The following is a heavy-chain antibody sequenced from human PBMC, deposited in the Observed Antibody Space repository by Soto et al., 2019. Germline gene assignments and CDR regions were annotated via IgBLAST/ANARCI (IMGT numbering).Heavy chain of an antibody. V-gene: IGHV1-2*02. CDR1: GNIFTGYF. D-gene: IGHD1-26*01. CDR2: INPNTSAT. Sequence: ASLNVSCTASGNIFTGYFIPWLRQAPGQGLEWMGWINPNTSATNYAQKFQGRVTMTRDTSLGTAYMELTSLRPDDTALYYCARIMWGRYYYYGMGDWGELNTVTISS. J-gene: IGHJ6*04. CDR3: ARIMWGRYYYYGMGD.